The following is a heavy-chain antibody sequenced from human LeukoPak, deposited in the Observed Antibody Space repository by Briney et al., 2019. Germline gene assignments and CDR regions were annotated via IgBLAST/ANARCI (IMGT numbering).Heavy chain of an antibody. V-gene: IGHV1-8*02. J-gene: IGHJ4*02. CDR2: MNPHSGNT. CDR3: ARNREGDY. Sequence: ASVKVSCKASGGTFSSYAISWVRQAPGQGLEWMGRMNPHSGNTGYAQKFQGRVTMTRNTSISTAYMELSSLRSEDTAVYYCARNREGDYWGQGTLVTVSS. D-gene: IGHD5-24*01. CDR1: GGTFSSYA.